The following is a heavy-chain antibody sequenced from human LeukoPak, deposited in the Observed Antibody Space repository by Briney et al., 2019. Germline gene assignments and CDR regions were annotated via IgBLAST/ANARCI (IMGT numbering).Heavy chain of an antibody. CDR2: VSASGYT. Sequence: SETLSLTCTVSASISSGDYYWNWIRQPAGKGLEWIGRVSASGYTNYNPSLRSRITISVDTSKNQFSLKLSSVTAADTAVYYCARDRRGYCSSTSCYWRFDPWGQGTLVTVSS. V-gene: IGHV4-61*02. CDR3: ARDRRGYCSSTSCYWRFDP. J-gene: IGHJ5*02. CDR1: ASISSGDYY. D-gene: IGHD2-2*01.